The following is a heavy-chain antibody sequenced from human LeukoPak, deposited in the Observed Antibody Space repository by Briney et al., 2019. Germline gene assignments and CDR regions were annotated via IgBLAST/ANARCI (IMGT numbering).Heavy chain of an antibody. D-gene: IGHD2-2*01. V-gene: IGHV3-23*01. J-gene: IGHJ4*02. CDR1: GFTFSSYA. CDR2: ISSSGSST. CDR3: AKDHLEYQLLPYYFDY. Sequence: GGSLRLSXSASGFTFSSYAMSWVRQAPGKGLEWVSGISSSGSSTYYADSVKGRFTISRDDSKSTLYLQMNSLRAEDTAIYYCAKDHLEYQLLPYYFDYWGQGTLVTVSS.